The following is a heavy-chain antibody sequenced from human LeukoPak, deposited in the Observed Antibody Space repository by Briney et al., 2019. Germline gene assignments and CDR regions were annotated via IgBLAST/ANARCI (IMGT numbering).Heavy chain of an antibody. CDR3: ARDRPTWGDYSNWFDP. D-gene: IGHD4-17*01. Sequence: PGGSLRLSCAASGFTFSSYAMHWVRQAPGKGLEWVAVISYDGSNKYYADSVKGRFTISRDNSKNTLYLQMNSLRAEDTAVYYCARDRPTWGDYSNWFDPWGQGTLVTVSS. CDR1: GFTFSSYA. CDR2: ISYDGSNK. J-gene: IGHJ5*02. V-gene: IGHV3-30-3*01.